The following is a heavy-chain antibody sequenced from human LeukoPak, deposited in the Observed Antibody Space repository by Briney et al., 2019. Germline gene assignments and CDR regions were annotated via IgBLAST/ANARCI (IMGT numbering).Heavy chain of an antibody. CDR2: IIPILGIA. D-gene: IGHD5-12*01. Sequence: TVKVSCKASGGTFSSYAISWVRQAPGQGLEWMGRIIPILGIANYAQKFQGRVTITADKSTSTAYMELSSLRSEDTAVYYCARDGSGYDYSSYWGQGTLVTVSS. V-gene: IGHV1-69*04. CDR3: ARDGSGYDYSSY. J-gene: IGHJ4*02. CDR1: GGTFSSYA.